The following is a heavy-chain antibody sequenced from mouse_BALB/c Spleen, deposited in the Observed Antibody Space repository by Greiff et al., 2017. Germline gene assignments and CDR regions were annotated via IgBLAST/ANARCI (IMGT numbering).Heavy chain of an antibody. D-gene: IGHD2-1*01. CDR2: INPSNGGT. CDR3: TRGRYGNSFAY. V-gene: IGHV1S81*02. Sequence: VQLQQSGAELVKPGASVKLSCKASGYTFTSYYMYWVKQRPGQGLEWIGEINPSNGGTNFNEKFKSKATLTVDKSSSTAYMQLSSLTSEDSAVYYCTRGRYGNSFAYGGQGTLVTVSA. J-gene: IGHJ3*01. CDR1: GYTFTSYY.